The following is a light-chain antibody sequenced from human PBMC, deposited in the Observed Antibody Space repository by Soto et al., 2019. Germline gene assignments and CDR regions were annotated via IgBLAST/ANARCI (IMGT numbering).Light chain of an antibody. CDR3: QQYGSSHFP. CDR2: GAS. J-gene: IGKJ5*01. Sequence: EIVLTQSPATLSLSPGERATLSCRASQSVSSSYLAWYQQKPGQAPRLLIYGASSRATGIPDRFSGSGSGTDFTLTISRLEAADFAVYYCQQYGSSHFPFGQGTRLEIK. CDR1: QSVSSSY. V-gene: IGKV3-20*01.